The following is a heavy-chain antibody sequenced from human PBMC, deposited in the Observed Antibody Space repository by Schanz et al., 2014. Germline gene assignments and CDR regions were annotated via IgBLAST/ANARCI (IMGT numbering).Heavy chain of an antibody. CDR3: ARHRADGDYVGHYYYYGVDV. Sequence: QEQLVQSGAEVKTPGDSVKVSCKASGYSIGGYYMHWVRQATGQGLGWMGWMNPNSGDTVYAQKFQGRVTMTRNTSISTAYMDLSSLRSEDTAVYYCARHRADGDYVGHYYYYGVDVWGQGTTVTVSS. CDR1: GYSIGGYY. J-gene: IGHJ6*02. CDR2: MNPNSGDT. V-gene: IGHV1-8*02. D-gene: IGHD4-17*01.